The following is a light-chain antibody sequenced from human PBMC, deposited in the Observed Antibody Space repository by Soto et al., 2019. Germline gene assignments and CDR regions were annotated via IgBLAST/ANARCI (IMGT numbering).Light chain of an antibody. CDR1: QGISSY. CDR2: AAS. Sequence: DIQLTHSPSFLSASVGDRVTITCRASQGISSYLAWYQQKPGNAPKLLIYAASTLQSGVPSRFSGSGSGTEFTLTISSLQPEDFATYYCQQLNSYPRTFGQGTKVEIK. V-gene: IGKV1-9*01. J-gene: IGKJ1*01. CDR3: QQLNSYPRT.